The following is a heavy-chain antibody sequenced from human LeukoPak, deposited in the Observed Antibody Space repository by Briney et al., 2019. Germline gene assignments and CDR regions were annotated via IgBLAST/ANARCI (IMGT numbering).Heavy chain of an antibody. Sequence: PSETLSLTYTVSGVSISSYYWSWIRQPPGKGLEWIGNIFYSGSTYYSPSLKSRVTISLDTSRNQFSLKLNSVTAADTAVYYCAKSNGYGLVDIWGQGTMVTVSS. J-gene: IGHJ3*02. CDR2: IFYSGST. CDR3: AKSNGYGLVDI. V-gene: IGHV4-59*12. D-gene: IGHD3-10*01. CDR1: GVSISSYY.